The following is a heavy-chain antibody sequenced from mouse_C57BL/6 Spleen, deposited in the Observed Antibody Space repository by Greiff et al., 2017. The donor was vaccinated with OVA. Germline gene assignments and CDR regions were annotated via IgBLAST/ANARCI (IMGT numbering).Heavy chain of an antibody. CDR1: GFTFSDYG. V-gene: IGHV5-17*01. CDR3: ARRDGYYVDAMDY. CDR2: ISSGSSTI. J-gene: IGHJ4*01. D-gene: IGHD2-3*01. Sequence: EVMLVESGGGLVKPGGSLKLSCAASGFTFSDYGMHWVRQAPEKGLEWVAYISSGSSTIYYADTVKGRFTISRDNAKNTLFLQMTSLRSEDTAMYYCARRDGYYVDAMDYWGQGTSVTVSS.